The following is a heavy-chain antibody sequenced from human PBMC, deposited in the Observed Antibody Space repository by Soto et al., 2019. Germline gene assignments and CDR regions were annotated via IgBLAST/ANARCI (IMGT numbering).Heavy chain of an antibody. CDR2: TYYKSKWFN. J-gene: IGHJ6*03. CDR1: GDSVSSNSAG. Sequence: QVQLQLSGPGLMKPSQTLSLNCAISGDSVSSNSAGWNWVRQTPSRGLEWLGRTYYKSKWFNNYAVSVKSRITINPDTSQNQFSLQLDSVTPEDTAVYYCARGSWDDVSGHYYMDVWGKGTTVTVSS. CDR3: ARGSWDDVSGHYYMDV. D-gene: IGHD5-12*01. V-gene: IGHV6-1*01.